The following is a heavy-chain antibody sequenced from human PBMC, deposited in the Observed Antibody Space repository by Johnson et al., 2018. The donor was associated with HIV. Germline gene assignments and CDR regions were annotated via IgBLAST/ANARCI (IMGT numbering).Heavy chain of an antibody. V-gene: IGHV3-20*04. CDR2: INWNGGST. CDR1: GFTFDDYG. Sequence: VKLVESGGGVVLPGGSLRLSCAASGFTFDDYGMSWVRQAPGKGLEWVSGINWNGGSTGYADSVKGRFTISRDNAKNSLYLQMNSLRAEDTALYYCARAFETYSSSWSDAFDIWGQGTMVTVSS. J-gene: IGHJ3*02. D-gene: IGHD6-13*01. CDR3: ARAFETYSSSWSDAFDI.